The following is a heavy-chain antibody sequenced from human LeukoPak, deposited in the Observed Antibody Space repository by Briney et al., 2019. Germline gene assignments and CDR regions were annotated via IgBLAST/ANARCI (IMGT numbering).Heavy chain of an antibody. Sequence: PGGSLRLSCAASGFTFSSYWMSWVRQAPGKGLEWVANIKQDGSEKYYVDSVKGRFTISRDNAKNSLYLQMNSLRAEDTAVYYCASLAYCGGDCNYFDYWGQGTLVTVSS. J-gene: IGHJ4*02. CDR3: ASLAYCGGDCNYFDY. D-gene: IGHD2-21*01. CDR2: IKQDGSEK. V-gene: IGHV3-7*01. CDR1: GFTFSSYW.